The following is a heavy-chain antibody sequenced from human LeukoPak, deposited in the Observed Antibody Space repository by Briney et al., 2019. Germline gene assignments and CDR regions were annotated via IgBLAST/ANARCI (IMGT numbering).Heavy chain of an antibody. CDR1: GFTVSNNY. V-gene: IGHV3-53*01. CDR2: IYSGGST. J-gene: IGHJ3*02. D-gene: IGHD2-21*02. CDR3: ARGGGAYCGGDCFRAFDI. Sequence: GGSLRLSCAISGFTVSNNYMSWVRQPPGKGLEWVLVIYSGGSTYYADSVKGRFTISRDTSKNTLYLQMNSLRAEDTAVYYCARGGGAYCGGDCFRAFDIWGQGTMVTVSP.